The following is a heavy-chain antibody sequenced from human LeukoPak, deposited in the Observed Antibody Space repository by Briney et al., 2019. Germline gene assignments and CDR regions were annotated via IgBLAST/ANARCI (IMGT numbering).Heavy chain of an antibody. V-gene: IGHV4-59*01. CDR3: ARDDNGTGFDY. CDR1: GGSISSYY. J-gene: IGHJ4*02. D-gene: IGHD1-1*01. CDR2: IYYSGST. Sequence: PSETLSLTCTVSGGSISSYYWSWIRQPPGKGLEWIGYIYYSGSTNYNPSLKSRVTISVDTSKNQFSLKLSSVTAADTAVYYCARDDNGTGFDYWGQGTLVTVSS.